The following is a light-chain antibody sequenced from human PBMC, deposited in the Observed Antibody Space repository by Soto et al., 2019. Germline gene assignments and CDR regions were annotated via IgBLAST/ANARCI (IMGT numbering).Light chain of an antibody. Sequence: EIGLTQSPGTLSLSPGERATLSCRASQSVSSNYLAWYQHKPGQAPRLLIYGASSRATGIPDRFSGSGSGTDFTLTISRLEPEDFAVFYCQQYGSPPPTFGGGTKVDIK. CDR2: GAS. J-gene: IGKJ4*01. V-gene: IGKV3-20*01. CDR3: QQYGSPPPT. CDR1: QSVSSNY.